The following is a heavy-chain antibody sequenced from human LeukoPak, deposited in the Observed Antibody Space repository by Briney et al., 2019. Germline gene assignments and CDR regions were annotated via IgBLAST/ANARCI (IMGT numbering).Heavy chain of an antibody. D-gene: IGHD3-10*01. V-gene: IGHV4-31*03. Sequence: PSETLSLTCTVSGGSISSGGYYWSWIRQHPGKGLEWIGYIYYSGSTYYNPSLNSRVTISVDTSKNQFSLKLSSVTAADTAVYYCARDQGTMVRGVTYYYYGMDVWGKGTTVTVSS. CDR3: ARDQGTMVRGVTYYYYGMDV. CDR2: IYYSGST. J-gene: IGHJ6*04. CDR1: GGSISSGGYY.